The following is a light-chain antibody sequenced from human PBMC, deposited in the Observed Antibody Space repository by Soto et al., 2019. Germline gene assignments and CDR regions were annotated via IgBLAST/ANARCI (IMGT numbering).Light chain of an antibody. CDR2: DAS. CDR3: QQYSSSPLT. J-gene: IGKJ4*01. CDR1: QSITSGH. Sequence: EIVLTQSPATLSLSPGERATLSCGASQSITSGHLAWYQQKPGLAPRLLIYDASTRATGIPDRFSGSGSGTDFTLTIGSLEPEDFAVYYCQQYSSSPLTFGGGTKVVVK. V-gene: IGKV3D-20*01.